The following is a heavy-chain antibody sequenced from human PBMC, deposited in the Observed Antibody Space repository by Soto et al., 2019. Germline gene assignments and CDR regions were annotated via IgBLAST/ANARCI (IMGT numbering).Heavy chain of an antibody. CDR3: ARHAAAGTVWFDP. CDR1: GGSISSSSYY. CDR2: IYYSGST. V-gene: IGHV4-39*01. D-gene: IGHD6-13*01. J-gene: IGHJ5*02. Sequence: SETLSLTCTVSGGSISSSSYYWGWIRQPPGKGLEWIGSIYYSGSTYYNPSLKSRVTISVDTSKNQFSLKLSSVTAADTAVYYCARHAAAGTVWFDPWAQRTLVTVSS.